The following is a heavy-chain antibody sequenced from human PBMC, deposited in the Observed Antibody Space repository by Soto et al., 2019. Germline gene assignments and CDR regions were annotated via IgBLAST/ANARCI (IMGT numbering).Heavy chain of an antibody. V-gene: IGHV3-30-3*01. J-gene: IGHJ4*02. CDR1: GFTFSKYA. CDR3: ARTGYDRTGYFVEYYFDY. Sequence: GGSLRLSCAASGFTFSKYAMHWVRQARGTGLEWVAVISNDGSNPYYADSVKGRFTISRDNSKNTLYLQMNSLREEDTAVYYCARTGYDRTGYFVEYYFDYWGQGTLVTVSS. CDR2: ISNDGSNP. D-gene: IGHD3-22*01.